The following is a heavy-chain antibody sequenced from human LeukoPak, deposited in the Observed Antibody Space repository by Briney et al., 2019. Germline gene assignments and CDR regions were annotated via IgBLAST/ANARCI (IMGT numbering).Heavy chain of an antibody. J-gene: IGHJ4*02. CDR1: GFTFSSYA. CDR2: IRSDGSGT. CDR3: AKLVHSNSPEVDY. Sequence: GGSLRLSCAASGFTFSSYAMSWVRQAPGKGLEWVSAIRSDGSGTYYADSVQGRFSISRDNSKNTLYLQMSSLRVDDTAVYFCAKLVHSNSPEVDYWGQGTLVTVSS. D-gene: IGHD4-11*01. V-gene: IGHV3-23*01.